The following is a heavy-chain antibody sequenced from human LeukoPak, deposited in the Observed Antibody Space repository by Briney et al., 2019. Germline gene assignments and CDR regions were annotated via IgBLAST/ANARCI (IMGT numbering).Heavy chain of an antibody. V-gene: IGHV4-30-4*08. Sequence: LRLSCAASGFTFSSYAMSWVRQPPGKGLEWIGYIYYSGSTYYNPSLKSRVTISVDTSKNQFSLKLSSVTAADTAVYYCARVDQLLLAFDYWGQGTLVTVSS. CDR3: ARVDQLLLAFDY. CDR2: IYYSGST. CDR1: GFTFSSYA. D-gene: IGHD2-2*01. J-gene: IGHJ4*02.